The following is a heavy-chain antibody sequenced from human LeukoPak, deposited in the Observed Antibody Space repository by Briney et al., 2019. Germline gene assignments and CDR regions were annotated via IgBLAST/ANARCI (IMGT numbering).Heavy chain of an antibody. Sequence: PGGSLRLSCAASGFTFRSYAMHWVRQAPGKGLEWVAVISDDGSRQHYADFLEGRITISRDNSKNTVSLQMSSLSTEDTAVYYCAREQSGDGWSGFDYWGQGTLVTVSS. CDR1: GFTFRSYA. CDR3: AREQSGDGWSGFDY. D-gene: IGHD6-19*01. V-gene: IGHV3-30*07. CDR2: ISDDGSRQ. J-gene: IGHJ4*02.